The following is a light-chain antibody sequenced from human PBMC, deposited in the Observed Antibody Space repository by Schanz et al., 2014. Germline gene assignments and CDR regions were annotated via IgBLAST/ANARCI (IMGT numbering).Light chain of an antibody. J-gene: IGKJ4*01. CDR1: QSVSSN. CDR2: GAS. CDR3: QQYGSSPYT. V-gene: IGKV3-20*01. Sequence: EIVMTQSPGTLSVSPGERATLSCRASQSVSSNLAWYQQKPGQAPRLLMYGASTRATGIPARFSGSGSGADFTLTISRLEPEDFAVYYCQQYGSSPYTFGGGTKVEIK.